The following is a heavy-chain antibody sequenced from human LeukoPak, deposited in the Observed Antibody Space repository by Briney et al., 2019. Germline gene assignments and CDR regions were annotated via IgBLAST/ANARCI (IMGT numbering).Heavy chain of an antibody. D-gene: IGHD2-15*01. CDR1: GYSFTTYW. V-gene: IGHV5-51*01. J-gene: IGHJ4*02. CDR3: VTTRRYCSGGSCYSLDDY. Sequence: GESLKISCKGSGYSFTTYWIAWVRQMPGKGLEWMGIISPDGSDTRYSPSFQGQVTISADKSITTAYLQWSSLKASDTAMYYCVTTRRYCSGGSCYSLDDYWGQGTLVTVSS. CDR2: ISPDGSDT.